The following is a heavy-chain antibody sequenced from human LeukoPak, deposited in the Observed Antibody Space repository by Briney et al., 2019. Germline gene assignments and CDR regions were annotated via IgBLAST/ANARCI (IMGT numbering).Heavy chain of an antibody. CDR3: AKDEEGIAVAGTFDY. J-gene: IGHJ4*02. V-gene: IGHV3-23*01. CDR1: GFTFRTYA. D-gene: IGHD6-19*01. Sequence: GGSLRLSCAASGFTFRTYAMIWVRQAPGKGLEWVSSISGSGGGTYYADSVKGRFTISRDNSENTLYLQMNSLRAEDTAVYYCAKDEEGIAVAGTFDYWGQGTLVTVSS. CDR2: ISGSGGGT.